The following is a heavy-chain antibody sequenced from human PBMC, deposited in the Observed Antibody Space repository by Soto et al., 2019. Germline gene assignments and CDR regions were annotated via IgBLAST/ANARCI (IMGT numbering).Heavy chain of an antibody. D-gene: IGHD2-8*01. Sequence: EVQLVESGGGLVQPGGSLRLSCAASGFTFSSYSMNWVRQAPGKGLEWVSYISSSSSTIYYADSVKGRFTISRDNAKNSLYLQMNSLRAEDTAVYYCARDNGGVRGINYYYYMDVWGKGTTVTVSS. CDR1: GFTFSSYS. J-gene: IGHJ6*03. CDR2: ISSSSSTI. CDR3: ARDNGGVRGINYYYYMDV. V-gene: IGHV3-48*01.